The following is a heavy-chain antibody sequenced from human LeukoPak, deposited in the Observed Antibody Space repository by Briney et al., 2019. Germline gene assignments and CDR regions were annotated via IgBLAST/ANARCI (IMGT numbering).Heavy chain of an antibody. V-gene: IGHV3-7*01. J-gene: IGHJ4*02. Sequence: GGSLRLSCVASGFTFSIYWMTWVRQAPGKGLEWVANIKTEGSQIYYVDSGKGRFTISRDNAKNSLYLQMNSLRAEDTAVYYCARDLNWETYWGQGTLVSVSS. CDR2: IKTEGSQI. CDR3: ARDLNWETY. CDR1: GFTFSIYW. D-gene: IGHD7-27*01.